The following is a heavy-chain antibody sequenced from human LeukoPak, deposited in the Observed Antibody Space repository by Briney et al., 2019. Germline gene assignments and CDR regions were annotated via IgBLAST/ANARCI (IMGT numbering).Heavy chain of an antibody. V-gene: IGHV3-23*01. CDR3: AKDLGIVEVPAAIDY. J-gene: IGHJ4*02. CDR1: GFTFSSYA. Sequence: GGSLRLSCAASGFTFSSYAMSWVRQAPGKGLEWVSAISGSGGSTYYADSVKGRFTISRDNSKNTLYLQMNSLRAEDTAVYYCAKDLGIVEVPAAIDYWGQGTLVTVSS. CDR2: ISGSGGST. D-gene: IGHD2-2*01.